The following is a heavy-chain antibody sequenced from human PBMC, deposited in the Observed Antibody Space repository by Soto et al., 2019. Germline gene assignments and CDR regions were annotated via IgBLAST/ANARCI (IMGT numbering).Heavy chain of an antibody. D-gene: IGHD3-22*01. CDR1: GFNFITYS. V-gene: IGHV3-21*01. Sequence: EVQLVESGGGPVRPGGSLKLSCAASGFNFITYSLSWVRQAPGKGLEWVASISSSAVYIDYADSVKGRFTISRDNANNSLYLQMNSLRAEDTATYHCVRDGLDYYDTERLYFDNWGQGTLVTASS. CDR2: ISSSAVYI. CDR3: VRDGLDYYDTERLYFDN. J-gene: IGHJ4*02.